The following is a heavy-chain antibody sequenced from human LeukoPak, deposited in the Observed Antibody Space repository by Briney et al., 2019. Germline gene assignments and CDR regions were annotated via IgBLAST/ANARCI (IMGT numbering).Heavy chain of an antibody. D-gene: IGHD3-9*01. Sequence: GSLRLSCAASGFTFSSYWMSWVRQAPGKGLEWVANIKQDGSEKYYVDSVKGRFTISRDNAKNSLYLQMNSLRAEDTAVYYCARDPEGDDILTSDYWGQGTLVTVSS. J-gene: IGHJ4*02. CDR3: ARDPEGDDILTSDY. V-gene: IGHV3-7*01. CDR1: GFTFSSYW. CDR2: IKQDGSEK.